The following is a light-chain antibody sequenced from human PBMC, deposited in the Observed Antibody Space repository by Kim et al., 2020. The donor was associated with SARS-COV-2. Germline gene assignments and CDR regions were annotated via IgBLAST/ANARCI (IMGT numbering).Light chain of an antibody. J-gene: IGKJ4*01. Sequence: EIVMTQSPATLSVSPGERATLSCRASQSISSNLVWYQQKPGQTPRLLIYGASTRVTGIPARFSGSGSGTEFTLTISSLQSEDFAVYYCQQYNDWLTFGGGTKVDIK. CDR1: QSISSN. CDR2: GAS. V-gene: IGKV3-15*01. CDR3: QQYNDWLT.